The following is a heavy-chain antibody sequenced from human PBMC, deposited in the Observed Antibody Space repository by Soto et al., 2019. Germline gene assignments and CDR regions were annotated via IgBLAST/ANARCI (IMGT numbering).Heavy chain of an antibody. CDR2: INPNSGNT. J-gene: IGHJ6*03. V-gene: IGHV1-8*01. CDR3: ARSPFIDYFSMDV. D-gene: IGHD2-15*01. CDR1: GYSFTSYD. Sequence: QVQLVQSGAEVKKPGASVMLSCKASGYSFTSYDINWARQAAGQGLEWVGWINPNSGNTDYAQKFQGRVTMTRDTSIRTAYMELSSLRSEDTAVYYCARSPFIDYFSMDVWGKGTTVTVSS.